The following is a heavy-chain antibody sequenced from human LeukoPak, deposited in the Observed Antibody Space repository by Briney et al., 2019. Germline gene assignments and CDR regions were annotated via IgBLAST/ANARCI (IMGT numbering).Heavy chain of an antibody. Sequence: CGGTTEYAASVKVRFTISRDDSKSIAYLQMNSLKIEDTAVYYCTRGLWSFDPWGQGTLVTVSS. J-gene: IGHJ5*02. CDR2: CGGTT. V-gene: IGHV3-49*02. CDR3: TRGLWSFDP. D-gene: IGHD3-16*01.